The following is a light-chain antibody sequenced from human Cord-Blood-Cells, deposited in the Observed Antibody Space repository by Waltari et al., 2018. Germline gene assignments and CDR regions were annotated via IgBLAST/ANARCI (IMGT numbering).Light chain of an antibody. CDR2: EGS. CDR3: CSYAGSSTWV. Sequence: QSALTQPASVSGSPGQSITISCTGTSSHVGSYNLVSWYQQHPGKAPKLMIYEGSKRRSGVSNRVAGSKSGTTASLTISGLQAEDEADYYCCSYAGSSTWVFGGGTKLTVL. CDR1: SSHVGSYNL. V-gene: IGLV2-23*01. J-gene: IGLJ3*02.